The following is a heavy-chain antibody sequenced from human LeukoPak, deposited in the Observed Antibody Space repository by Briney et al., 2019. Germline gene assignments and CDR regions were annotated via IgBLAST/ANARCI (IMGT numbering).Heavy chain of an antibody. CDR3: ARDSGLNWFDP. CDR2: IIPILGIA. CDR1: GGTFSSYA. D-gene: IGHD1-26*01. Sequence: SVKVSCKASGGTFSSYAISWVRQAPGQGLEWMGRIIPILGIANYAQKFQGRVTITADKSTSTAYMELSSLRSEDTAVYYCARDSGLNWFDPWGQGTLVTVSS. J-gene: IGHJ5*02. V-gene: IGHV1-69*04.